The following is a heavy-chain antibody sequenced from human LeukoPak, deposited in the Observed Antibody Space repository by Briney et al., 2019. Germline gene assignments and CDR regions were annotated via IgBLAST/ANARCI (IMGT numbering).Heavy chain of an antibody. CDR2: INHSGST. CDR1: GGSFSGYY. J-gene: IGHJ4*02. D-gene: IGHD6-19*01. CDR3: ARGRSGWNFDY. V-gene: IGHV4-34*01. Sequence: PSETLSLTCAVYGGSFSGYYWSWIRQPLGKGLEWIGEINHSGSTNYNPSLKSRVTISVDTSKNQFSLKLSSVTAADTAVYYCARGRSGWNFDYWGQGTLVTVSS.